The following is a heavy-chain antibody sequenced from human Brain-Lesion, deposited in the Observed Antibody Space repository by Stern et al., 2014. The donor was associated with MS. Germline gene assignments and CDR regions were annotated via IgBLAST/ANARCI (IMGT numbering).Heavy chain of an antibody. CDR3: ARGESSRYYYYFDD. D-gene: IGHD3-22*01. J-gene: IGHJ4*02. CDR2: IYYIGST. Sequence: QLQLQESGPGLVKPSQTLSLTCNVSGDSISSGDNYWGWIRQCPGQGLEWIGYIYYIGSTFYNPSLKSRVSISVDPSQNQFSLSLSSGTAADTAVYYCARGESSRYYYYFDDWGQGTLVTVSS. V-gene: IGHV4-30-4*01. CDR1: GDSISSGDNY.